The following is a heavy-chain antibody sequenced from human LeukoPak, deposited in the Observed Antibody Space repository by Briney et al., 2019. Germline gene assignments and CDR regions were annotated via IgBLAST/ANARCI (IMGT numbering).Heavy chain of an antibody. D-gene: IGHD6-19*01. Sequence: GGSLRLSCAASGFRFSSYWMNWVRQAPGKGLERVANIKQDGSDKYYVDSVKGRFTISRDNAKKSLYLQMDSLRVEDTAVYYCARWGALAGTFDYWGQGTLVTVSS. CDR2: IKQDGSDK. J-gene: IGHJ4*02. CDR1: GFRFSSYW. CDR3: ARWGALAGTFDY. V-gene: IGHV3-7*01.